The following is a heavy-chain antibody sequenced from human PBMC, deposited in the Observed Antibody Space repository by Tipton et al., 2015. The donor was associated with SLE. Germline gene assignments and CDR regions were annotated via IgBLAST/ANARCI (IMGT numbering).Heavy chain of an antibody. CDR2: IYHSGNT. CDR3: ARDGDAIVGTTGAFDI. Sequence: TLSLTCVVSGGSISSGGYSWGWIRQPPGKGLTWIGNIYHSGNTHYSPSLRSRVTISIDTSKNQFSLRLTSVTAADTAVYYCARDGDAIVGTTGAFDIWGQGTMVTVSA. J-gene: IGHJ3*02. D-gene: IGHD1-14*01. CDR1: GGSISSGGYS. V-gene: IGHV4-30-2*01.